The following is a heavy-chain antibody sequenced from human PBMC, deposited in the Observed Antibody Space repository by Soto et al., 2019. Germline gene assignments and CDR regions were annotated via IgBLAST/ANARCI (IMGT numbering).Heavy chain of an antibody. CDR2: ISAYNDYT. Sequence: ASVTVSCQASGYTFTSYAMHWVRQAPGQGLEWMGWISAYNDYTNYAQKLQGRVTMTTDTSTSTVYMELRSLRSDDTAVYYCARGGYYDKVWGKMNYYGLDVWGQGTTVTVSS. V-gene: IGHV1-18*01. CDR3: ARGGYYDKVWGKMNYYGLDV. CDR1: GYTFTSYA. J-gene: IGHJ6*02. D-gene: IGHD3-16*01.